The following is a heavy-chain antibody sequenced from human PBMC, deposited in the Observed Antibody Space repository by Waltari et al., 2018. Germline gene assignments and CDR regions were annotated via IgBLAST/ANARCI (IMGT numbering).Heavy chain of an antibody. CDR1: GSTFTGHN. CDR3: TRSWIQLWTPDFDY. CDR2: INPDSGAT. V-gene: IGHV1-2*06. Sequence: QVQLVQSGAEVKQPGASVKVSCTASGSTFTGHNRHWVRQAPGQGLEWMGRINPDSGATTYAQKFQGRVTMTRDTSISTAYMELSSPTSDDTAVYYCTRSWIQLWTPDFDYWGQGTLVTVSS. D-gene: IGHD5-18*01. J-gene: IGHJ4*02.